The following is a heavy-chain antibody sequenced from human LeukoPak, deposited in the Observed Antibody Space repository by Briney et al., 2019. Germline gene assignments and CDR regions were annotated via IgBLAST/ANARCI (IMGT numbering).Heavy chain of an antibody. CDR2: ISYDGSNK. Sequence: GGSLRLSCAASGFTFSSYAMHWVRQAPGKGRGGWALISYDGSNKYYADSVKGRFTISRDNSKNTLYLQMNSLRAEDTAVYYCARVSTRIAVALEAFDIWGQGTMVTVSS. CDR3: ARVSTRIAVALEAFDI. J-gene: IGHJ3*02. V-gene: IGHV3-30-3*01. D-gene: IGHD6-19*01. CDR1: GFTFSSYA.